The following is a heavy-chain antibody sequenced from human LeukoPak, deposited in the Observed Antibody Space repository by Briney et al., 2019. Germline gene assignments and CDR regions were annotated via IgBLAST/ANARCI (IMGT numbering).Heavy chain of an antibody. Sequence: GGSLRLSCAASGFTFTSYVMSWVRQAPGKGLEWVSVISGSGGSTYYADSVKGRFTISRDNAKNSLYLQMNSLRAEDTAVYYCATSQYELLVYYYMDVWGKGTTVTISS. CDR1: GFTFTSYV. D-gene: IGHD3-9*01. CDR2: ISGSGGST. V-gene: IGHV3-23*01. CDR3: ATSQYELLVYYYMDV. J-gene: IGHJ6*03.